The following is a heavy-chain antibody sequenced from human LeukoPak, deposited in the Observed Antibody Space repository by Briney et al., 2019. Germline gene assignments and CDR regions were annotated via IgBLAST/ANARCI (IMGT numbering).Heavy chain of an antibody. J-gene: IGHJ4*02. CDR1: GYTFNTYS. Sequence: ASVKVSCKASGYTFNTYSINWVRQAPGQGPEWVGWINAHTGNPTYAQGFTGRFVFSLDTSVSTAYLQISSLRAEDTAVYYCAREVLRLDYWGQGTLVTVSS. CDR3: AREVLRLDY. V-gene: IGHV7-4-1*02. CDR2: INAHTGNP.